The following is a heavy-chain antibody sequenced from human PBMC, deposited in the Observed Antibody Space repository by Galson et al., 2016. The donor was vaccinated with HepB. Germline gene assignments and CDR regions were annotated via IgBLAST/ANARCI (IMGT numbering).Heavy chain of an antibody. CDR2: INPSAGNT. CDR3: ARGIILISASYDASHL. Sequence: SVKVSCKASGYSFTSYYMHWVRQAPGQGPEWMGVINPSAGNTIYAQKFQGRITMTRDTSTSTLYMELSSLTSEDTAAYYCARGIILISASYDASHLWGQGTMVTVSS. J-gene: IGHJ3*01. V-gene: IGHV1-46*01. D-gene: IGHD6-6*01. CDR1: GYSFTSYY.